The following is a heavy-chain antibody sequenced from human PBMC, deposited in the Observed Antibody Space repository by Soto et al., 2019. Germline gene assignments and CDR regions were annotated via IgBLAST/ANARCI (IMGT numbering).Heavy chain of an antibody. J-gene: IGHJ4*02. CDR2: ISGSDDYT. D-gene: IGHD5-12*01. CDR1: GFTFSTYA. CDR3: AKDREGGYDDFDY. Sequence: EVQLLESGGGLVQPGGSLRLSCAASGFTFSTYAMGWIRQAPGKGLEWVSGISGSDDYTYYADSVKGRFTISRDNSRNTLYLQMKRLRAEDTAVYYCAKDREGGYDDFDYWGQGTLVTVSS. V-gene: IGHV3-23*01.